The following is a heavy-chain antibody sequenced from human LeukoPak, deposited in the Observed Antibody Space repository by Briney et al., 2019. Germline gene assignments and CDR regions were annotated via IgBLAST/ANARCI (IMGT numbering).Heavy chain of an antibody. CDR1: GYSFTSYW. CDR2: IYPGDSDT. V-gene: IGHV5-51*01. CDR3: ALRRVGYCSGGSCPPWFDP. D-gene: IGHD2-15*01. J-gene: IGHJ5*02. Sequence: GESLNISCKGSGYSFTSYWIGWVRQMPGKGLEWMGIIYPGDSDTRYSPSFQGQVTISADKSISTAYLQWSSLKASDTAMYYCALRRVGYCSGGSCPPWFDPWGQGTLVTVSS.